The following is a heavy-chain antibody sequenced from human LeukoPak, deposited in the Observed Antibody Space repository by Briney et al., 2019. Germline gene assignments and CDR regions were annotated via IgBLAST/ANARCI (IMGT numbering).Heavy chain of an antibody. CDR1: GGSISSTTYY. CDR3: ARHEASYFYYYMDV. V-gene: IGHV4-39*01. CDR2: VYYGETT. Sequence: SAALSLTCTVSGGSISSTTYYWAWIRQPPGMGLEWIGRVYYGETTYYNPSLESRVTISVDTSKNQFSLRLNSVTAADTAVYYCARHEASYFYYYMDVWGAGTTVIVSS. J-gene: IGHJ6*03.